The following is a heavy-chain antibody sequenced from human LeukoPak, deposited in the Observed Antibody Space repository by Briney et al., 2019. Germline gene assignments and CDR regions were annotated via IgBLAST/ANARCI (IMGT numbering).Heavy chain of an antibody. D-gene: IGHD4-17*01. CDR3: ARDDYGTTDY. J-gene: IGHJ4*02. CDR2: IWYDGSNK. Sequence: GRSLRLFCAASGFTFSSYGMHWVRQAPGKGLEWVAVIWYDGSNKYYADSVKGRFTISRDNSKNTLYLQMNSLRAEDTAVYYCARDDYGTTDYWGQGTLVTVSS. CDR1: GFTFSSYG. V-gene: IGHV3-33*01.